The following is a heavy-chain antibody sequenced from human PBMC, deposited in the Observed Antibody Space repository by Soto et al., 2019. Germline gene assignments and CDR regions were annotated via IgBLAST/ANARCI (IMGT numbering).Heavy chain of an antibody. V-gene: IGHV3-30*18. CDR2: ISYDGSNK. Sequence: QVQLVESGGGVVQPGRSLRLSCAASGFTFSSYGMHWVRQAPGKGLEWVAVISYDGSNKYYADSVKGRFTISRDNSKNTLYLQMNSLRAEDTAVYYCAKEGCSGGSCYSVVLYYYGMDVW. J-gene: IGHJ6*01. D-gene: IGHD2-15*01. CDR1: GFTFSSYG. CDR3: AKEGCSGGSCYSVVLYYYGMDV.